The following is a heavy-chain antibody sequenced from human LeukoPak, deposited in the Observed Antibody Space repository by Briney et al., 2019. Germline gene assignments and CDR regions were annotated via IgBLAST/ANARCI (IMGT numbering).Heavy chain of an antibody. CDR3: ARRRSDWEFDY. J-gene: IGHJ4*02. Sequence: SETLSLTCTVSGGPISSSSYYWGWIRQPPGMGLEWIGNIYYSGSTYYNPSLKSRVTISVDTSKSQFSLKLNSVTAADTAVYYCARRRSDWEFDYWGQGTLVTVSS. CDR2: IYYSGST. D-gene: IGHD2-21*02. CDR1: GGPISSSSYY. V-gene: IGHV4-39*01.